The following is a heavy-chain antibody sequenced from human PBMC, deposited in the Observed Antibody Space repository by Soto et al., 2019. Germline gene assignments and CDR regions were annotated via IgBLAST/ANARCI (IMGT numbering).Heavy chain of an antibody. V-gene: IGHV5-51*01. CDR2: IYPGDSDT. D-gene: IGHD3-10*01. CDR3: AGQEDVSGYLGRYYYGMHG. J-gene: IGHJ6*02. Sequence: GESLKISCKGSGYSFTSYWISWVRQMPGKGLEWMGIIYPGDSDTRYSPSFQGQVTISADKSISTAYLQWSSLKASDTAMYYCAGQEDVSGYLGRYYYGMHGWGQGTTVTVSS. CDR1: GYSFTSYW.